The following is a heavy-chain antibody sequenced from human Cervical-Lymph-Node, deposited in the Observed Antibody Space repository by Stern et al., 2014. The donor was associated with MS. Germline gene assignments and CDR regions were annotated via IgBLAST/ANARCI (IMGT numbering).Heavy chain of an antibody. CDR1: GFRFSSYW. V-gene: IGHV3-74*01. J-gene: IGHJ4*02. D-gene: IGHD4-17*01. CDR2: INSDGRST. Sequence: EVQLLESGGGLGQPGGALRLSCVASGFRFSSYWMHWVRQAPGKGLEWVSRINSDGRSTSYAYSVMGRFTISRDNAKNTLYLQMNSLRVEDTAVYYCAKDLTVTTDCIDYWGQGTLVTVSS. CDR3: AKDLTVTTDCIDY.